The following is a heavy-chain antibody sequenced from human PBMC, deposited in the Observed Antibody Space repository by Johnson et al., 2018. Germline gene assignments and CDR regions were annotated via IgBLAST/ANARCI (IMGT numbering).Heavy chain of an antibody. CDR3: ARAQGGDYLAEYFQH. CDR1: GFTFSSYA. J-gene: IGHJ1*01. Sequence: VQLVETGGRVVQPGRSLRLPCSASGFTFSSYAMHWVRQAPGKGLEWVAVISDDGSNKFYAESVKGRFTISRDNSKYKVYLQMHSLKAEDTAVFYCARAQGGDYLAEYFQHWGQGTLVTVSS. CDR2: ISDDGSNK. V-gene: IGHV3-30-3*01. D-gene: IGHD4-17*01.